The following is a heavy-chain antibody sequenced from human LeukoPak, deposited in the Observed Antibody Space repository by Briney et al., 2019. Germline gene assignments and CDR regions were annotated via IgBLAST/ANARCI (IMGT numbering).Heavy chain of an antibody. J-gene: IGHJ4*02. CDR3: AKRSNFWTGYLDY. Sequence: GGSVRLSCTASKFTFSNYAMSWVRQAPGKGLEWVSVISGSGGSTYYADSVKGRFTISRDNPKDTLFLQMNSLRTEDTAVYYCAKRSNFWTGYLDYWGQGTLVTVSS. V-gene: IGHV3-23*01. D-gene: IGHD3/OR15-3a*01. CDR1: KFTFSNYA. CDR2: ISGSGGST.